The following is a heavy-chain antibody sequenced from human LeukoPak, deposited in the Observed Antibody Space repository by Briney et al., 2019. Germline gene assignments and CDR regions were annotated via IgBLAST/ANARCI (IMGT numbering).Heavy chain of an antibody. CDR2: IIPIFGTA. Sequence: ASVKVSCKASGGTFSSYAISWVRQAPGQGLEWMGGIIPIFGTANYAQKFQGRVTITVDESTSTAYMELSSLRSEDTAVYYCAREHDFWSGYYWEDAFDIWGQGTMVTVSS. CDR3: AREHDFWSGYYWEDAFDI. CDR1: GGTFSSYA. D-gene: IGHD3-3*01. J-gene: IGHJ3*02. V-gene: IGHV1-69*13.